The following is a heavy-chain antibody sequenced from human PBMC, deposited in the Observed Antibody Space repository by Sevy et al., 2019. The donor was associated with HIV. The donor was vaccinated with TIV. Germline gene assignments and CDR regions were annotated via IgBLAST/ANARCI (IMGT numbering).Heavy chain of an antibody. Sequence: GGSLRLSCAASGFTFSNYAMNWVRQAPGKGLEWVSGISATGESTYYADSVKGHFTISRDNSRNTLYLQMNSLRAEDTAVYYCARPYGSGSWEAFDVWGQGTMVTVSS. V-gene: IGHV3-23*01. D-gene: IGHD3-10*01. CDR2: ISATGEST. CDR3: ARPYGSGSWEAFDV. J-gene: IGHJ3*01. CDR1: GFTFSNYA.